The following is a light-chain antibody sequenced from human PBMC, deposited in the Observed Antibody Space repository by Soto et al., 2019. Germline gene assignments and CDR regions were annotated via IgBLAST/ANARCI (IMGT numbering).Light chain of an antibody. CDR2: GSS. Sequence: EIVLTQSPGTLSLSPGERATLSCRASQSITSSYLAWYQQKPGQAPRLLIYGSSSRATGIPDRFSGSGSGTDFTLTISSLEPEDFAEYYCQQYGSSPITFGHGKRLEIK. V-gene: IGKV3-20*01. J-gene: IGKJ5*01. CDR1: QSITSSY. CDR3: QQYGSSPIT.